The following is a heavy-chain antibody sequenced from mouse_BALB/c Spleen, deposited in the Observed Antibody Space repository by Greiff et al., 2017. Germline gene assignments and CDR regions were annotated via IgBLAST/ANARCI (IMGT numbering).Heavy chain of an antibody. D-gene: IGHD2-3*01. J-gene: IGHJ3*01. CDR3: ADYEFAY. V-gene: IGHV1-18*01. CDR2: INPNNGGT. Sequence: EVKLMESGPELVKPGASVKIPCKASGYTFTDYNMDWVKQSHGKSLEWIGDINPNNGGTIYNQKFKGKATLTVDKSSSTAYMELRSLTSEDTAVYYCADYEFAYWGQGTLVTVSA. CDR1: GYTFTDYN.